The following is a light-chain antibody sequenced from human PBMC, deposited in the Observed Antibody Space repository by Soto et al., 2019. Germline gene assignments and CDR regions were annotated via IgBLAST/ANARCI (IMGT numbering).Light chain of an antibody. CDR2: EDT. J-gene: IGLJ2*01. Sequence: QSALTQPASVSGSPGQSITISCTGTSSGVSWYQHHPGKAPKLMIYEDTERPSGVSNRFSGSKSGNTASLTITGLQAEDEADYYCCSNAGMTFGGGTKLTVL. CDR1: SSGV. V-gene: IGLV2-23*01. CDR3: CSNAGMT.